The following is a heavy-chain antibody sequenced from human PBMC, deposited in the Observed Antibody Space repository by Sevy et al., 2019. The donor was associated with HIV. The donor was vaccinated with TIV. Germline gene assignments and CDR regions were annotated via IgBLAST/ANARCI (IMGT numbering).Heavy chain of an antibody. CDR1: GFTFSSYG. CDR3: AKDGGGSGYYFDY. D-gene: IGHD1-26*01. CDR2: ISYDGSNK. Sequence: GGSLRLSCAASGFTFSSYGMHWVRQAPGKGLEWVAVISYDGSNKYYADSVKGRFTISRDNSKNTLYLQMNSLRAEDTAVYYCAKDGGGSGYYFDYWCQGTLVTVSS. V-gene: IGHV3-30*18. J-gene: IGHJ4*02.